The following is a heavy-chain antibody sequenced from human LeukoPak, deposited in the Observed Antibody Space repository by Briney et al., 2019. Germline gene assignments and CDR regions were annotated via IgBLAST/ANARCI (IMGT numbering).Heavy chain of an antibody. CDR1: GYTFTSYD. CDR2: MNPNSGNT. D-gene: IGHD3-22*01. V-gene: IGHV1-8*01. Sequence: ASVKVSCKASGYTFTSYDINWVRQATGQGLEWMGWMNPNSGNTGYAQKLQGRVTMTTDTSTSTAYMELRSLRSDDTAVYYCVRESPYYYDSSGYYYASYFDYWGQGTLVTVSS. CDR3: VRESPYYYDSSGYYYASYFDY. J-gene: IGHJ4*02.